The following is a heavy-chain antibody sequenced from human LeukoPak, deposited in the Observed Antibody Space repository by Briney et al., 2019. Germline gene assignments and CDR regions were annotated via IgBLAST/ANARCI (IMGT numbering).Heavy chain of an antibody. D-gene: IGHD3-10*01. CDR2: IQYDGNKK. Sequence: GGSLRLSCLVSGFTLSSHDMHWVRQAPGKGLEWVAFIQYDGNKKYYADSVKGRFSVSRDNSKNTLYPQMNSLRAEDTAVYYCAKDNRDYYIDYWGQGTLVTVSS. J-gene: IGHJ4*02. V-gene: IGHV3-30*02. CDR1: GFTLSSHD. CDR3: AKDNRDYYIDY.